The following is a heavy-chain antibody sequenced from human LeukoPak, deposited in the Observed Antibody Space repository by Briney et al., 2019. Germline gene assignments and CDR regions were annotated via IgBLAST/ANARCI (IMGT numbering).Heavy chain of an antibody. D-gene: IGHD6-19*01. V-gene: IGHV1-24*01. CDR2: FHPEDGET. CDR1: GSMFTELS. J-gene: IGHJ5*02. CDR3: AIVLAVGVVDWFDP. Sequence: ASVKVSCKVSGSMFTELSMHWVRQAPGKGLQWMGGFHPEDGETIYAQKFQGRVTMTEDSSTDTAYMELSSLRSEDTAVYYCAIVLAVGVVDWFDPWGQGTLVTVSS.